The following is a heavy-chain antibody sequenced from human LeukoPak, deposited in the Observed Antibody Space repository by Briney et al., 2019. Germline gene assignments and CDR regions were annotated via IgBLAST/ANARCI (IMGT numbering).Heavy chain of an antibody. Sequence: PGGTLSRSCAASGFTFSSYTMNWVRQAPGKGLEWVSSISTYSSHIYYADSLKGRSTISRDNAKNSLYLQLNSLRAEDTAVFYCARGGVGSGAYFDYWGQGTLVTVSS. D-gene: IGHD3-10*01. V-gene: IGHV3-21*01. CDR1: GFTFSSYT. CDR2: ISTYSSHI. CDR3: ARGGVGSGAYFDY. J-gene: IGHJ4*02.